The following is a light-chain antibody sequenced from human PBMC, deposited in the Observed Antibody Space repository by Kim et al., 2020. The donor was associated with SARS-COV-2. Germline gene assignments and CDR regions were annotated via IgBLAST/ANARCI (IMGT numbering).Light chain of an antibody. CDR1: KLGDKY. J-gene: IGLJ3*02. CDR2: QDS. CDR3: QAWDSSRV. V-gene: IGLV3-1*01. Sequence: SYELTQPPSVSVSPGQTASITCSGDKLGDKYACWYQQKPGQSPVLVISQDSKRPSGIPERFSGSNSGNTATLTISGTQAMDGADYYCQAWDSSRVFGGGTQLTVL.